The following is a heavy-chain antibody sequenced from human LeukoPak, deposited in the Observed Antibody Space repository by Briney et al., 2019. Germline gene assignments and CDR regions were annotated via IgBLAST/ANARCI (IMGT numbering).Heavy chain of an antibody. D-gene: IGHD3-22*01. CDR2: IKQDGSEK. V-gene: IGHV3-7*01. CDR1: GFTFSSYW. J-gene: IGHJ4*02. CDR3: ARRQGSYFDTSGYYYG. Sequence: GGSLRLSCAASGFTFSSYWMSWVRQAPGKGLEWVANIKQDGSEKYYVDSVKGRFTISRDNPKNSLYLQMNSLRAEDTAVYYCARRQGSYFDTSGYYYGWGQGTLVTVSS.